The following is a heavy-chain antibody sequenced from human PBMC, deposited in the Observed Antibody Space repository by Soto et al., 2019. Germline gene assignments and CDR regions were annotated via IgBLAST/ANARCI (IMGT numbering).Heavy chain of an antibody. Sequence: SETLSLTCTVSGGSISSGGYYWSWIRQHPGKGLEWIGYIYYSGSTYYNPSLKSRVTISVDTSKNQFSLKLSSVTAADTAVYYCARDSIAVAANYFDYWGQGTLVTVSS. CDR2: IYYSGST. V-gene: IGHV4-30-4*08. J-gene: IGHJ4*02. D-gene: IGHD6-19*01. CDR1: GGSISSGGYY. CDR3: ARDSIAVAANYFDY.